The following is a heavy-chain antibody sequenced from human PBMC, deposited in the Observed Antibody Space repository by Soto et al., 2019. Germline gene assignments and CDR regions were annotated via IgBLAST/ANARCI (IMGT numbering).Heavy chain of an antibody. V-gene: IGHV4-61*01. CDR2: RHYSGST. Sequence: SETLSLTCTVSGGSVSSASYYWNWIRQPPGKRLEWIGYRHYSGSTNYNPSLKSRVTISVDTSKNQFSLKLSSVTAADTAVYYCASWYSGTWSNFDYWGQGILVTVSS. J-gene: IGHJ4*02. CDR1: GGSVSSASYY. CDR3: ASWYSGTWSNFDY. D-gene: IGHD6-13*01.